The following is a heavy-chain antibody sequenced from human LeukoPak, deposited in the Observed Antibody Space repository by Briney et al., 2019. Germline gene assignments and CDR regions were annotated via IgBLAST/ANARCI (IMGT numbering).Heavy chain of an antibody. J-gene: IGHJ5*02. CDR3: ARDRVSSSGWYTSGNWFDP. D-gene: IGHD6-19*01. CDR2: IIPIFGTA. V-gene: IGHV1-69*05. Sequence: SVKVSCKASGGTFSSYAISWVRQAPGQGLEWMGGIIPIFGTANYAQKFQGRVTITTDESTSTAYMELSSLRSEDTAVYYCARDRVSSSGWYTSGNWFDPWGQGTLVTVSS. CDR1: GGTFSSYA.